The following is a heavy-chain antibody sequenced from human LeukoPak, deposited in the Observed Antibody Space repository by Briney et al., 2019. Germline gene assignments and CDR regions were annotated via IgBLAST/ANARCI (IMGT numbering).Heavy chain of an antibody. CDR1: GGSIRGYY. J-gene: IGHJ4*02. CDR3: ARGASYSAY. V-gene: IGHV4-59*01. CDR2: IFYSGST. Sequence: SETLSLTCIVSGGSIRGYYWNWIRQSPGKELEWIGYIFYSGSTNYNPSLKSRVTISVDTSKNQFSLKLSSVTAADTAVYYCARGASYSAYWGQGTLVTVSS.